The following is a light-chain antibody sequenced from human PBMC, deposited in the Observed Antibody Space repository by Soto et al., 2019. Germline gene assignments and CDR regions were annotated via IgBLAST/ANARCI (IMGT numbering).Light chain of an antibody. Sequence: DIQMTQSPSSVSASVGDRVTITCRAIQGISCWVAWYQQKPGKAPKLLIYAASSLQSGVPSRFSGSGSGTDFTLTISSLQPEDFATYCCPQANSFPITFGQGTRLEIK. CDR3: PQANSFPIT. J-gene: IGKJ5*01. V-gene: IGKV1-12*01. CDR1: QGISCW. CDR2: AAS.